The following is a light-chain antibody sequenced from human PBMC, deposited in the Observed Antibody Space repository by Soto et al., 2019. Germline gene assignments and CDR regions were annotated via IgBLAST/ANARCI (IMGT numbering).Light chain of an antibody. J-gene: IGKJ4*01. CDR1: QSVSSY. CDR3: QQRSNWPPALT. Sequence: EIVLTQSPATLSLSPGERATLSCRASQSVSSYLAWYQQKPGQAPRLLIXDASNRATGIPARFSGSGSGTDFTLTISSLEPEDFAVYYCQQRSNWPPALTFGGGTKVDIK. CDR2: DAS. V-gene: IGKV3-11*01.